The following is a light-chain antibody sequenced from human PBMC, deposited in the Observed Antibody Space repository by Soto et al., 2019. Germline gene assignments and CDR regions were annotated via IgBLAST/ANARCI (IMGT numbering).Light chain of an antibody. CDR1: QGISNY. CDR3: QKYNSAPLT. Sequence: SQMTQSPSSLSAAVGDRVTITWRASQGISNYLAWYQQKPGKVPKLLIYAASTLQSGVPSRFSGSGSGTDFTLTISSLQPEDVATYYCQKYNSAPLTFGQGTLLEIK. J-gene: IGKJ5*01. V-gene: IGKV1-27*01. CDR2: AAS.